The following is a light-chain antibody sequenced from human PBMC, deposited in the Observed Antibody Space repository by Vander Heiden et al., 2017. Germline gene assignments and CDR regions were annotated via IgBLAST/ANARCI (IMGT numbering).Light chain of an antibody. J-gene: IGKJ1*01. Sequence: EIQMTQSSSTLSASVGDRVTITSRDSQTISNWLAWYRQQQGKAPKLLIYKASSVESGVPSRFSGGGSGTEFTLTISSMQPDEFATYYCQQYNSNFPCTFGQGTKVEIK. CDR1: QTISNW. CDR3: QQYNSNFPCT. V-gene: IGKV1-5*03. CDR2: KAS.